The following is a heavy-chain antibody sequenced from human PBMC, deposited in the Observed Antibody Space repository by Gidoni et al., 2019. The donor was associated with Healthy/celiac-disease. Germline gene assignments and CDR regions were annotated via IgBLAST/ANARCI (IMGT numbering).Heavy chain of an antibody. Sequence: EVKLVQSGAEVKKPGESLRIACKGSGYGFTSYWISWVRQMPGKGLEWMGRIDPSDSYTNYSPSFQGHVTISADKSISTAYLQWSSLKASDTAMYYCARRSKYSYVIDYWGQGTLVTVSS. V-gene: IGHV5-10-1*03. CDR1: GYGFTSYW. CDR2: IDPSDSYT. J-gene: IGHJ4*02. CDR3: ARRSKYSYVIDY. D-gene: IGHD5-18*01.